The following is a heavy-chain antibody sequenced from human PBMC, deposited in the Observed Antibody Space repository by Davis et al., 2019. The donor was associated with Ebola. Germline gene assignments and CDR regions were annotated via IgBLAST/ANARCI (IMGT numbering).Heavy chain of an antibody. V-gene: IGHV3-74*01. CDR3: ARTGYCSSTSCYYYYGMDV. Sequence: PGGSLRLSCAASGFTFSSYWMHWVRQAPGKGLVWVSRINSDGSSTSYADSVKGRFTISRDNAKNTLYLQMNSLRAEDTAVYYCARTGYCSSTSCYYYYGMDVWGQGTTVTVSS. J-gene: IGHJ6*02. CDR2: INSDGSST. D-gene: IGHD2-2*01. CDR1: GFTFSSYW.